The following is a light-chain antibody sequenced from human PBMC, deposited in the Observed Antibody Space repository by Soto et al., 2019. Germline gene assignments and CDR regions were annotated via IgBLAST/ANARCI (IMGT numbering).Light chain of an antibody. CDR2: GAS. Sequence: DIQMTQSPFSLAASVGDRVTVSCRSSQSIDTFLNGYRHKPGKAPELLIFGASRLHSGVPSRFSGGGSGTEFTLNISSLQPEDFATYYCQQTYSTLALTFGGGTKVEI. V-gene: IGKV1-39*01. CDR1: QSIDTF. J-gene: IGKJ4*01. CDR3: QQTYSTLALT.